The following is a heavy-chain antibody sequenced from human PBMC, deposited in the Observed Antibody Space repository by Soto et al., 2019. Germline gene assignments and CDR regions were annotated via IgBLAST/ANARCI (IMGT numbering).Heavy chain of an antibody. CDR3: ARSAGVRWFDP. V-gene: IGHV4-34*01. CDR2: INHSGST. CDR1: GGSFSGYY. J-gene: IGHJ5*02. D-gene: IGHD1-1*01. Sequence: QVQLQQWGAGRLKPSETLSLTCAVYGGSFSGYYWSWIRQPPGKGLEWIGEINHSGSTNYNPSLKSRVTISVDTSKNQFSLKLSSVTAADTAVYYCARSAGVRWFDPWGQGTLVTVSS.